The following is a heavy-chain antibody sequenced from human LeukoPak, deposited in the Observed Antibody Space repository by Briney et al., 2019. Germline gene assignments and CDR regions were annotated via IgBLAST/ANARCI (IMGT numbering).Heavy chain of an antibody. Sequence: PGGSLRLSFAASGFTFSSYAMSWVRQAPGKKLEWVSAISGSGGSQYYADSVKGRFTISRDNSKDTLYLQMNSLRAEDTAVFFFKQKTAYDILTGYYSSTYFDYWGQGTLVTVSS. J-gene: IGHJ4*02. CDR3: KQKTAYDILTGYYSSTYFDY. CDR2: ISGSGGSQ. CDR1: GFTFSSYA. V-gene: IGHV3-23*01. D-gene: IGHD3-9*01.